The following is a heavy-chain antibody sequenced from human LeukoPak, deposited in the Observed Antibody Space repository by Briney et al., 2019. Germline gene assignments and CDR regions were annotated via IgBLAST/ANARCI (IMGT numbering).Heavy chain of an antibody. CDR1: GGSISSSSYY. V-gene: IGHV4-39*07. D-gene: IGHD6-19*01. J-gene: IGHJ6*02. CDR3: GSAGVYYYYGMDV. CDR2: IYYSGST. Sequence: SETLSLTCTVSGGSISSSSYYWGWIRQPPGKGLEWIGSIYYSGSTYFNPSLKSRLTISIDTSKNQFSLKLSSVTAADTAVYYCGSAGVYYYYGMDVWGQGTTVTVSS.